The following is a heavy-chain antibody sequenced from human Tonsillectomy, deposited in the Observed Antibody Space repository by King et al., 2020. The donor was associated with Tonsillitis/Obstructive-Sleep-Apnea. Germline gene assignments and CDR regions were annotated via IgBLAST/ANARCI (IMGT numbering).Heavy chain of an antibody. CDR2: IYSGGST. D-gene: IGHD1-26*01. Sequence: VQLVESGGGLIQPGGSLRLSCASSGFTVSSNYMSWVRQSPGKGLEWVSVIYSGGSTYYADSVKGRFTISRDNSKNTLYLQLNSLRAEDTAVYYCASASTQRRVGATKGWDYWGQGTLVTVSS. CDR1: GFTVSSNY. V-gene: IGHV3-53*01. CDR3: ASASTQRRVGATKGWDY. J-gene: IGHJ4*02.